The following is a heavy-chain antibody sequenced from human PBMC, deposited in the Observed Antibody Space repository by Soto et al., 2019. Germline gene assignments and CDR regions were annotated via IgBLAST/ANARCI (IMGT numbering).Heavy chain of an antibody. Sequence: QLHLVQSGAVVKKPGASVTVSCSASGYPVTAYYMHWVRQAPGRGLEWMGGINPATGAAKYTQTFPGRGTMARDPSTSTVFKELSGLTSEDTAVFLWARGGGVGVAGSAAFDMWGQGTVVTVSS. V-gene: IGHV1-2*02. CDR1: GYPVTAYY. J-gene: IGHJ3*02. D-gene: IGHD3-3*01. CDR2: INPATGAA. CDR3: ARGGGVGVAGSAAFDM.